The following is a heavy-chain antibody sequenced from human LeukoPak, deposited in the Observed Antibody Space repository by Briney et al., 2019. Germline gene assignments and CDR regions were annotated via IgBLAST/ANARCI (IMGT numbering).Heavy chain of an antibody. D-gene: IGHD1-14*01. J-gene: IGHJ4*02. V-gene: IGHV4-39*07. CDR3: ARDTTLPFDN. Sequence: PSETLSLTCTVSGGSISSSPYYWGWIRQSPEKGLEWIGTFYSTGRTDYNPSLKSRVTISLDTSKNQFSLKLKSVTAADTAVYYCARDTTLPFDNWGQGTQVTVSS. CDR1: GGSISSSPYY. CDR2: FYSTGRT.